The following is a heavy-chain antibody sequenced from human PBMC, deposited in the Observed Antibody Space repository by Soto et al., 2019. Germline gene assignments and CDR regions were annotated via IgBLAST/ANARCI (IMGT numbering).Heavy chain of an antibody. CDR2: IYWDDDK. CDR3: AHRRIAMTQDWFDP. Sequence: QITLKESGPTLVQPTQTLTLTCTFSGFSLSASGVGVGWIRQPPGKALEWLALIYWDDDKRYSPSLKSRLTITKDTSKKQVVLTMTNMDPADTATYYCAHRRIAMTQDWFDPWGQGTLVTVSS. V-gene: IGHV2-5*02. CDR1: GFSLSASGVG. D-gene: IGHD6-13*01. J-gene: IGHJ5*02.